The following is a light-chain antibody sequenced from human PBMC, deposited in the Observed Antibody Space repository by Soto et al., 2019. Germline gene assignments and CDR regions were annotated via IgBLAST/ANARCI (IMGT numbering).Light chain of an antibody. V-gene: IGKV1-5*01. Sequence: DIQMTPSPSTLSASVGDRVTITCRASQSLNNDLAWYQQKPGKAPNLLIYDASTLERGVPSRFSGTGSGTEFTLAINSLQPDDFATYYCQQYHRSSITFGQGTRLEIK. J-gene: IGKJ5*01. CDR3: QQYHRSSIT. CDR2: DAS. CDR1: QSLNND.